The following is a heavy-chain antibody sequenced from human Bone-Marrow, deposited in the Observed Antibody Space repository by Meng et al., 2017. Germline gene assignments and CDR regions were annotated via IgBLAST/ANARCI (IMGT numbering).Heavy chain of an antibody. D-gene: IGHD6-13*01. CDR3: ATGAAAADH. J-gene: IGHJ4*02. V-gene: IGHV3-15*01. Sequence: EGQLVESGGGLGKPGGSLRLSCVASGFSFTDAWMSWVRQAPGKGLEWVGRIKSNSDGGATDYAAPVKGRFTISRDDSKNTLYLQMNSLITEDTAVYFCATGAAAADHWGQGTLVTASS. CDR2: IKSNSDGGAT. CDR1: GFSFTDAW.